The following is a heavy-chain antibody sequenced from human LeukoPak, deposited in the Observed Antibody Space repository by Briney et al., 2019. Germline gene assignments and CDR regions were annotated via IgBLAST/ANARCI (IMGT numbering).Heavy chain of an antibody. V-gene: IGHV1-8*01. J-gene: IGHJ4*02. Sequence: ASVKVSCKASGYTFTSYDFNWVRQATGQRPEWMGWTSPNSGDTGYAQKFQDRVTMTRNTSISTAYMELSSLRSDDTAVYYCARGPPNWGYDYWGPGTLVTVSS. CDR2: TSPNSGDT. CDR1: GYTFTSYD. D-gene: IGHD7-27*01. CDR3: ARGPPNWGYDY.